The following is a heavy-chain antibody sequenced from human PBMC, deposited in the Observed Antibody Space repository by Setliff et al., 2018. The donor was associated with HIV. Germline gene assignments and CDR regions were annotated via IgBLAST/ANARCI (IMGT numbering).Heavy chain of an antibody. J-gene: IGHJ4*02. CDR2: IYYNGNT. CDR3: ARGIENFWSGYFR. V-gene: IGHV4-59*11. CDR1: GGSISSHY. Sequence: PSETLSLTCTVSGGSISSHYWSWIRLPPGKGLEWIGTIYYNGNTNYNPSLKSRVAISVDTSKNLFSLKMNSVTPADTAVYYCARGIENFWSGYFRWGQGTLVTVSS. D-gene: IGHD3-3*01.